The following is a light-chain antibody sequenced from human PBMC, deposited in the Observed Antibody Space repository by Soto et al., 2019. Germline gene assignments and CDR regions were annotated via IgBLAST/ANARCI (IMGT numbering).Light chain of an antibody. CDR1: QDISNY. J-gene: IGKJ5*01. CDR3: QQYSILPPG. Sequence: DIQMTQSPSSLSASVGDRVTITCQASQDISNYLNWYQHKPGKAPNLLIYDVSNLEIGVPSRFSGSGSGTVVTLAISSLQPEDTATYYCQQYSILPPGFGHGTRLEIK. CDR2: DVS. V-gene: IGKV1-33*01.